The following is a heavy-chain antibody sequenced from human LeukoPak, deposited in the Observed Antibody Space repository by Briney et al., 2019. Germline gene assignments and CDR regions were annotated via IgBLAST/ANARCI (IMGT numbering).Heavy chain of an antibody. CDR2: INGSGGST. D-gene: IGHD5-18*01. CDR1: GLPLRSHA. J-gene: IGHJ3*02. Sequence: GGSLTLPCAASGLPLRSHAMSWLRQPPGKGLEWVSSINGSGGSTYYADSVQGRFTISRDNSKNTLYLQMNSLRAEDTAVYYCARGVYSSGDDAFDIWGQGTMVTVSS. CDR3: ARGVYSSGDDAFDI. V-gene: IGHV3-23*01.